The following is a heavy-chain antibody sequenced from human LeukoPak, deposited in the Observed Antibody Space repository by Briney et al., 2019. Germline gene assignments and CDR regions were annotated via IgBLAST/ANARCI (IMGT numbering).Heavy chain of an antibody. CDR2: VNWDGGTI. J-gene: IGHJ3*02. CDR1: GFTFDDYA. D-gene: IGHD1-14*01. V-gene: IGHV3-9*01. Sequence: GGSLRLSCAASGFTFDDYAMHWVRQAPGKGLEGVSGVNWDGGTIGYADAVKGRFTISRDNAKNSLYLQMNSLRAEDTALYYCAKVVSWSFDIWGQGTMVTVSS. CDR3: AKVVSWSFDI.